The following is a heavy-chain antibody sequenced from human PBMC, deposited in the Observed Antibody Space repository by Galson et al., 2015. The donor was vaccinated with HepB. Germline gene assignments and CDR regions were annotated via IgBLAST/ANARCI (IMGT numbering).Heavy chain of an antibody. J-gene: IGHJ4*02. CDR1: GYKFTSYY. CDR3: ARGVLLWDGRDY. D-gene: IGHD3-10*01. Sequence: SVKVSCKASGYKFTSYYMHWVRQAPGQGLEWMGIINPSGGSTDYAQKFRGRLTMTRDTSTSTVFMELSSLRSEDTAVYHCARGVLLWDGRDYWGQGTLVTVSS. V-gene: IGHV1-46*01. CDR2: INPSGGST.